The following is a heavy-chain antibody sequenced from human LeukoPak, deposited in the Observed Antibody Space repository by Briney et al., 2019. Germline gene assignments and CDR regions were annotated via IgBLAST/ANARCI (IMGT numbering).Heavy chain of an antibody. CDR2: IDIPGNT. CDR3: ARAVAGTHWFDP. CDR1: GFTLSIYD. J-gene: IGHJ5*02. V-gene: IGHV3-13*01. Sequence: GGSLRLSCAASGFTLSIYDMHWVRQPPGKGLEWVSGIDIPGNTYHPDSVKGRFTMSRESAKNSLYLQMNSLRAGDTAVYYCARAVAGTHWFDPWGQGTLVTVSS. D-gene: IGHD6-19*01.